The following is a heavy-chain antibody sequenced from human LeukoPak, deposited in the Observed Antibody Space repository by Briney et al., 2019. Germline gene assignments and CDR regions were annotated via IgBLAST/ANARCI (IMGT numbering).Heavy chain of an antibody. J-gene: IGHJ4*02. V-gene: IGHV3-21*01. CDR1: GFTFSSYS. D-gene: IGHD3-10*01. CDR2: ISSSRSYI. Sequence: PGGSLRLSCAASGFTFSSYSMNWVRQAPGKGLEWVSFISSSRSYIYYADSVKGRFTISRDNSKNTLYLQMNSLRAEDTAVYYCAKDEGLWFGESWYFDYWGQGTLVTVSS. CDR3: AKDEGLWFGESWYFDY.